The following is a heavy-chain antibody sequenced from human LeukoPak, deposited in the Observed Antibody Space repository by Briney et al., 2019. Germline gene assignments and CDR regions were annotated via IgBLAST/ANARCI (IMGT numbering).Heavy chain of an antibody. J-gene: IGHJ5*02. Sequence: PSETLSLTCTVSGGSISSGGYYWSWIRQHPGKGLEWIGYIYYSGSTYYNPSLKSRVTISVDTSKNQFSLKLSSVTAADTAVYYCARYFASYGDRWFDPWGQGALVTVSS. CDR3: ARYFASYGDRWFDP. V-gene: IGHV4-31*03. CDR1: GGSISSGGYY. CDR2: IYYSGST. D-gene: IGHD7-27*01.